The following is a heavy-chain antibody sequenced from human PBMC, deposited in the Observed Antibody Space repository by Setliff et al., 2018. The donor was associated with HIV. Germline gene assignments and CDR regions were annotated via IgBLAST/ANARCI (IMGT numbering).Heavy chain of an antibody. Sequence: GASVKVSCKSSGYSFTNHYMHWVRQARGQRFEWIGWIVVGSGNTNYAQKFQERVTITRDMSTSTAYMELSSLRSEDTAVYYCAASKYYYDSSGSADDAFDIWGQGTMVTVSS. CDR2: IVVGSGNT. D-gene: IGHD3-22*01. V-gene: IGHV1-58*02. J-gene: IGHJ3*02. CDR3: AASKYYYDSSGSADDAFDI. CDR1: GYSFTNHY.